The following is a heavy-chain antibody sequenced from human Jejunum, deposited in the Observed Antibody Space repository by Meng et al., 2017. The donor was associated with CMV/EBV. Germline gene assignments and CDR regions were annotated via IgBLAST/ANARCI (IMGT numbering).Heavy chain of an antibody. CDR3: AKEATIKIFGNYYYGMDV. CDR1: TFTNNA. V-gene: IGHV3-23*01. J-gene: IGHJ6*02. Sequence: TFTNNAMSWVGRAPGKGLEWVARISGAGTRDYADSVKGRFTIYRDNARNTVYLEVNGLRADDAAVYYCAKEATIKIFGNYYYGMDVWGQGTTVTVSS. D-gene: IGHD3-3*01. CDR2: ISGAGTR.